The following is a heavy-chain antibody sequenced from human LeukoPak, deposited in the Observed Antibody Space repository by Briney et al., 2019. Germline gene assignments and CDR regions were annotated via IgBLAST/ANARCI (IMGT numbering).Heavy chain of an antibody. CDR2: IYYSGST. Sequence: SQTLSLTCTVSGGSISSGDYYWSWIRQPPGKGLEWIGYIYYSGSTYYNPSLKSRVTISVDTSKNQFSLKLSSVTAADTAVYYCARDYYDSSGYYDPQDNWFDPWGQGTLVTVS. V-gene: IGHV4-30-4*01. J-gene: IGHJ5*02. CDR1: GGSISSGDYY. CDR3: ARDYYDSSGYYDPQDNWFDP. D-gene: IGHD3-22*01.